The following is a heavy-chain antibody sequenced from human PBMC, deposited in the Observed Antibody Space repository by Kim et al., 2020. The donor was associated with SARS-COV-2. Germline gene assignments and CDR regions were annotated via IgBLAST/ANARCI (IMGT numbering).Heavy chain of an antibody. CDR3: AKIMDEPYGMDV. CDR2: ISWNSGSI. CDR1: GFTFDDYA. V-gene: IGHV3-9*01. D-gene: IGHD2-8*01. J-gene: IGHJ6*02. Sequence: GGSLRLSCAASGFTFDDYAMHWVRQAPGKGLEWVSGISWNSGSIGYADSVKGRFTISRDNAKNSLYLQMNSLRAEDTALYYCAKIMDEPYGMDVWGQGTTVTVAS.